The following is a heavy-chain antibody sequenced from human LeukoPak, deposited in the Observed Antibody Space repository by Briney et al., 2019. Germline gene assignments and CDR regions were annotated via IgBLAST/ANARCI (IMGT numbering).Heavy chain of an antibody. CDR2: IKQDGSAE. V-gene: IGHV3-7*01. CDR3: ARDLFDY. J-gene: IGHJ4*02. Sequence: GGSLRLSCAVSGSTISNYWMSWVRQAPGKGLEWVATIKQDGSAEFYVDSVKGRFTISRDSAKNSLYLQMNSLRDDDTAVYYCARDLFDYWGQGTLVTVSS. CDR1: GSTISNYW.